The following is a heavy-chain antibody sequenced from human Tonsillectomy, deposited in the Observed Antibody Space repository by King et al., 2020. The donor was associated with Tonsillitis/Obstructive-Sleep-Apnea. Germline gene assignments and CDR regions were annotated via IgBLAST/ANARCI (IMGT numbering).Heavy chain of an antibody. Sequence: QLQESGPGLVKPSQTLSLTCTVSGGSISSGGYYWSWIRQHPGKGLEWIGYIYDSGSTYYNPSLKSRVTISVDTSKNHFSLKLSSVTAADTAMYYCASEVTTGAFDYWGQGTLVTVSS. V-gene: IGHV4-31*03. CDR2: IYDSGST. J-gene: IGHJ4*02. D-gene: IGHD4-17*01. CDR3: ASEVTTGAFDY. CDR1: GGSISSGGYY.